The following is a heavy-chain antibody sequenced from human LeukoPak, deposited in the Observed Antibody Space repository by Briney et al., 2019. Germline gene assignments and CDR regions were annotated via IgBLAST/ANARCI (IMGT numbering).Heavy chain of an antibody. Sequence: SETLSLTCTVSGYSISSGYYWGFIRQSPGKGLEWIGSIYHSGRTYYNLSFKSRVTMSVDTSKSQFSLNLMSVTAADTAVYYCTRDTGTTGEVKFDPWGQGTLVTVSS. CDR3: TRDTGTTGEVKFDP. D-gene: IGHD4-17*01. V-gene: IGHV4-38-2*02. CDR1: GYSISSGYY. J-gene: IGHJ5*02. CDR2: IYHSGRT.